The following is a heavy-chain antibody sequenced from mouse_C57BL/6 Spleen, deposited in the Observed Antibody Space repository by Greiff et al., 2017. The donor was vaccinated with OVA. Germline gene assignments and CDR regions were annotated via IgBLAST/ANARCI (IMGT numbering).Heavy chain of an antibody. CDR3: AREEGTTVVGNFDY. CDR1: GYAFSSSW. J-gene: IGHJ2*01. CDR2: FYPGDGDT. V-gene: IGHV1-82*01. Sequence: VKLQESGPELVKPGASVKISCKASGYAFSSSWMNWVKQRPGKGLEWIGRFYPGDGDTNYNGKLKGKATLTADKSSSTAYMQLSSLTSEDSAVYFCAREEGTTVVGNFDYWGQGTTLTVSS. D-gene: IGHD1-1*01.